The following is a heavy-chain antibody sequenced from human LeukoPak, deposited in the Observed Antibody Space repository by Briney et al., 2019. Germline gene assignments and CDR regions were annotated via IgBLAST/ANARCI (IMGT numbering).Heavy chain of an antibody. Sequence: PSQTLSLTCTVSGGSISSGSYYWSWIRQPAGKGLEWIGRIYTSGSTNYNPSLKSRVTISVDTSKNQFSLKLSSVTAADTAVYYCARDWIVRGVNWFDPWGQGTLVTVSS. V-gene: IGHV4-61*02. CDR3: ARDWIVRGVNWFDP. J-gene: IGHJ5*02. D-gene: IGHD3-10*01. CDR1: GGSISSGSYY. CDR2: IYTSGST.